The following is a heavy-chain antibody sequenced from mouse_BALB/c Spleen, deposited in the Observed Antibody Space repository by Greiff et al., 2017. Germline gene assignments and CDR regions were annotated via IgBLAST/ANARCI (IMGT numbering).Heavy chain of an antibody. CDR1: GFTFSSFG. CDR3: AIGPYYYGSSFYAMDY. J-gene: IGHJ4*01. V-gene: IGHV5-17*02. D-gene: IGHD1-1*01. Sequence: EVLRVESGGGLVQPGGSRKLSCAASGFTFSSFGMHWVRQAPEKGLEWVAYISSGSSTIYYADTVKGRFTISRDNPKNTLFLQMTSLRSEDTAMYYCAIGPYYYGSSFYAMDYWGQGTSVTVSS. CDR2: ISSGSSTI.